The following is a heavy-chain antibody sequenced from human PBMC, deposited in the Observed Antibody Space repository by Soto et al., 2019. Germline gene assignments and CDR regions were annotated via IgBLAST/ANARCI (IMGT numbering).Heavy chain of an antibody. CDR1: GASITSGDYY. CDR2: IYYSGAT. J-gene: IGHJ4*02. D-gene: IGHD6-13*01. CDR3: ARLHSRWYLPTFDY. V-gene: IGHV4-31*03. Sequence: SETLSLTCTVSGASITSGDYYWSWIRQHPGKGLQWIGYIYYSGATHYNPSLEGRIIISADTSKNQFSLNLTSVTAADTAVYYCARLHSRWYLPTFDYWGQGTLVTVSS.